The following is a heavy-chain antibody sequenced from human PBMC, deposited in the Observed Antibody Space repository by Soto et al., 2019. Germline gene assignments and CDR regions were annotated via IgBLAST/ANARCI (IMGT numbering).Heavy chain of an antibody. D-gene: IGHD6-25*01. CDR1: GFIFTDYA. CDR3: EKEIASAYFPLDE. Sequence: PXESLRLSFAASGFIFTDYAMTGVRQAPGKGLEWVSTISGSGGSTYYADSVKGRFTISSDTSKNTVFLQMNSLRAEDTAVYYCEKEIASAYFPLDEWGQGTLVTVSS. J-gene: IGHJ4*02. CDR2: ISGSGGST. V-gene: IGHV3-23*01.